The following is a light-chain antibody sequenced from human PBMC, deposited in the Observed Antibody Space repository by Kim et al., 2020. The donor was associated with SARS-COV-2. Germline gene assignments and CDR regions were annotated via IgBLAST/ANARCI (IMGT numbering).Light chain of an antibody. CDR1: STDVVAYNY. V-gene: IGLV2-14*03. CDR3: SSYSSISTYYV. Sequence: AINISSTGTSTDVVAYNYVFWYHQQPGKAPQHLIIYVTSRPSGVSNRCSGSKSDNTASLTISGLQAEDEADYYCSSYSSISTYYVFGTGTKVTVL. CDR2: YVT. J-gene: IGLJ1*01.